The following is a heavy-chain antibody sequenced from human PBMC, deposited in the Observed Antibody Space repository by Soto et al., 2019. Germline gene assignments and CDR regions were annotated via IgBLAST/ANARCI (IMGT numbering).Heavy chain of an antibody. J-gene: IGHJ4*02. CDR3: ATHPGGGGY. V-gene: IGHV3-53*01. D-gene: IGHD3-10*01. CDR2: IYSGGYT. Sequence: EVQLVESGGGLIQPGGSLRLSCAVSGFTVSNNYMSWVRQAPGKGLEGVSVIYSGGYTAYGDSVKGRFTISRDNSKNTQFLQSNPRRAAAAAVFSLATHPGGGGYWGQGTLVTVSS. CDR1: GFTVSNNY.